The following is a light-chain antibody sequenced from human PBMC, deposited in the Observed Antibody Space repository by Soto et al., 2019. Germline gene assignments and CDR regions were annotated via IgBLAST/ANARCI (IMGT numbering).Light chain of an antibody. CDR3: QQTYSTPLT. V-gene: IGKV1-39*01. Sequence: DIQMTQSPSSLSASVGDRVTITCRASQIISTYLNWYQQKPGKAPKLLIYAASSLQSGVPSRFSGSGSGTGFTLTSSSLQPEDFATYYCQQTYSTPLTFGPGTKVDIK. J-gene: IGKJ3*01. CDR1: QIISTY. CDR2: AAS.